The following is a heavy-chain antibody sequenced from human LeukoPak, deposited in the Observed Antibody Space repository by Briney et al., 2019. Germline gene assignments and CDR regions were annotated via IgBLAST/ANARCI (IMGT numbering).Heavy chain of an antibody. V-gene: IGHV3-21*04. Sequence: GGSLRLSCAASGFSFSSYRMNWVRQAPGKGLEWVSSVSNSGDYIHYADSMKGRFTISRDNSKNTLYLQMNSLRAEDTAVYYCAKDVKLRAGDYWGQGTLVTVSS. J-gene: IGHJ4*02. CDR3: AKDVKLRAGDY. CDR2: VSNSGDYI. D-gene: IGHD2-15*01. CDR1: GFSFSSYR.